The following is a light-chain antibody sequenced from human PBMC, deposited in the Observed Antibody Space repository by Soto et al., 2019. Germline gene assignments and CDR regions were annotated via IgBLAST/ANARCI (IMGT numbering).Light chain of an antibody. CDR1: QSVSSDY. Sequence: EIVVTQSPGTLSLSPGERAILSCRASQSVSSDYLAWYQQRPGQAPRLLIFGAFSAATGIPDRFSGSGSGTDFTLTISRLEPEDFAVYYCQQYDRSPLTFGGGTKVDIK. V-gene: IGKV3-20*01. J-gene: IGKJ4*01. CDR2: GAF. CDR3: QQYDRSPLT.